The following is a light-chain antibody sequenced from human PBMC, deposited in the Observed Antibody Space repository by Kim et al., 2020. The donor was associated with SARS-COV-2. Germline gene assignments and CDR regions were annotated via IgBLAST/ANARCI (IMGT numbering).Light chain of an antibody. J-gene: IGKJ4*01. CDR2: DAS. Sequence: EIVLTQSPATLSLSPGERATLSCRASQSVGTYLAWYQHKPGQAPRLLIYDASNRATGIPARFSGSASGTDFTLTISSLEPEDFAVYYCWQRTFGGGTKVDIK. CDR1: QSVGTY. CDR3: WQRT. V-gene: IGKV3-11*01.